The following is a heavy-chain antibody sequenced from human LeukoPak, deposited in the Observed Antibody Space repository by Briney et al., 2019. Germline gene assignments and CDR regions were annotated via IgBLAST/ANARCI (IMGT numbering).Heavy chain of an antibody. CDR3: ARRITIFGVVTL. J-gene: IGHJ4*02. V-gene: IGHV3-11*01. Sequence: GGSLRLSCAASGFTFSSYWMSWIRQAPGKGLEWVSYISSSGSTIYYADSVKGRFTISRDNAKNSLSLQMNSLRAEDTAVYYCARRITIFGVVTLWGQGTLVTVSS. D-gene: IGHD3-3*01. CDR1: GFTFSSYW. CDR2: ISSSGSTI.